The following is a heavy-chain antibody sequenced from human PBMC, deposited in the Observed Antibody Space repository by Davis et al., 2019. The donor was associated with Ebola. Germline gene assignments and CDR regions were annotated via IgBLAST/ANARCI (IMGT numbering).Heavy chain of an antibody. V-gene: IGHV3-11*01. J-gene: IGHJ5*02. D-gene: IGHD3-9*01. Sequence: GESLKISCAASGFTFSDYYMSWIRQAPGKGLEWVSYISSSGSTIYYADSVKGRFTISRDNAKNSLYLQMNSLRAEDTAVYYCARGPRYFDWFRVAGWFDPWGQGTLVTVSS. CDR1: GFTFSDYY. CDR3: ARGPRYFDWFRVAGWFDP. CDR2: ISSSGSTI.